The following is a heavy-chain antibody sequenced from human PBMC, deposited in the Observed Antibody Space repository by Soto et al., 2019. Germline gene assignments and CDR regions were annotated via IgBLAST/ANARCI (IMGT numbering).Heavy chain of an antibody. CDR2: IIPIFGTA. V-gene: IGHV1-69*01. Sequence: SVKVSCTASGGPFISYAIIWVRQAPGQGLEWMGGIIPIFGTANYAQKFQGRVTITADESTSTAYMELSSLRSEDTAVYYCARAREQLWLQEAIGDNWFDPWGQGTLVTVSS. J-gene: IGHJ5*02. CDR1: GGPFISYA. D-gene: IGHD5-18*01. CDR3: ARAREQLWLQEAIGDNWFDP.